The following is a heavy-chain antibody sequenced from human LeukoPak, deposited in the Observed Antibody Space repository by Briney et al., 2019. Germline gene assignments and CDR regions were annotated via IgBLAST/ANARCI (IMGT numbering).Heavy chain of an antibody. CDR1: GFIVNSYA. V-gene: IGHV3-66*02. CDR3: ARDRAEGKTWVEFDP. J-gene: IGHJ5*02. Sequence: GGSXRLSCAASGFIVNSYAMSWVRQAPGKGLGWVSLIYSDGVTQYAHSVKGRFTISRDNSKNTLYLQMNSLRDEDTAVYFCARDRAEGKTWVEFDPWGQGTLVTVSS. CDR2: IYSDGVT.